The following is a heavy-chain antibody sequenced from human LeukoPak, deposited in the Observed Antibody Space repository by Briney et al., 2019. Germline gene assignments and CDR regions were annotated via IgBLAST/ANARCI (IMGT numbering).Heavy chain of an antibody. CDR3: ARGGGLDV. CDR1: GFIFSSYS. D-gene: IGHD3-16*01. CDR2: INHNGNVN. Sequence: GGSLRLSCAASGFIFSSYSMSWVRQAPGEGLEWVASINHNGNVNYYVDSVKGRFTISRDNAKNSLYLQMSNLGAVDTAVYFCARGGGLDVWGQGATVTVSS. J-gene: IGHJ6*02. V-gene: IGHV3-7*03.